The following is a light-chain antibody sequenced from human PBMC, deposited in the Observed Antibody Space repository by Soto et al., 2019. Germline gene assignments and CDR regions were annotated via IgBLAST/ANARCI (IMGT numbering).Light chain of an antibody. CDR1: NIGSKS. Sequence: SSELTQPPSVSVAPGKTARITCGGNNIGSKSVHWYQQKPGQAPVLVIYYDRDRPSGIPGRFSDSNSGNTATLTISRVEAGDEADYYCQVWDSSSDQGVFGTGTKVTVL. V-gene: IGLV3-21*04. J-gene: IGLJ1*01. CDR2: YDR. CDR3: QVWDSSSDQGV.